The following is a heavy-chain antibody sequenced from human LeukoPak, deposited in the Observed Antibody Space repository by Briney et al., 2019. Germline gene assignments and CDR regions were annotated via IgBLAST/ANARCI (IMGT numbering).Heavy chain of an antibody. D-gene: IGHD2-15*01. CDR1: GFTFSSDA. Sequence: GGSLRLSCAASGFTFSSDATSWARQAPRKGLEWGSAVSGSVGSQYYADSVKGGFTISRDNSKNTLYLQMNSPRAEDTAVYYCAKGGCSGSNCYVPARVFDFWGQGTLVTVSS. J-gene: IGHJ4*02. CDR2: VSGSVGSQ. V-gene: IGHV3-23*01. CDR3: AKGGCSGSNCYVPARVFDF.